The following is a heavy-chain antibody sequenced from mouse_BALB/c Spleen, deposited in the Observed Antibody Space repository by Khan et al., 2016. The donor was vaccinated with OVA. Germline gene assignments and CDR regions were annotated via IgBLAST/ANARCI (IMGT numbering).Heavy chain of an antibody. Sequence: QIQLVQSGPEVKKPGATVKISCKASGYSFTNYGMNWVRQAPGKGLKWMGWINTYTGEPTYADDFKGRFALSLETSASTAYLQINNLTNEDAATYFCASGGYWYFDVWGEGTTVTVSA. J-gene: IGHJ1*01. V-gene: IGHV9-3-1*01. CDR2: INTYTGEP. CDR3: ASGGYWYFDV. D-gene: IGHD1-1*02. CDR1: GYSFTNYG.